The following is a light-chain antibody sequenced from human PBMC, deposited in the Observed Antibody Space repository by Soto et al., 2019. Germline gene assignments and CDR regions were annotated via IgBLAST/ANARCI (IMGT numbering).Light chain of an antibody. J-gene: IGKJ4*01. Sequence: EIVLTQSPGTLSLSPGERATLSCRASESVSDNYLAWYQQRSGQAPRLVIYGASSRASAVPDRFSGSGSGADFTLTISRLEPEDFAVYYCQQYGSSPLTFGGGTKVDLK. V-gene: IGKV3-20*01. CDR1: ESVSDNY. CDR2: GAS. CDR3: QQYGSSPLT.